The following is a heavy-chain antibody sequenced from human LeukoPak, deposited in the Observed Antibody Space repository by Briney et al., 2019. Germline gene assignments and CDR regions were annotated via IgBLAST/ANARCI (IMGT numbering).Heavy chain of an antibody. CDR1: GGSISSNNW. J-gene: IGHJ4*02. D-gene: IGHD6-6*01. CDR3: ARDVGARLPGY. CDR2: MYHSGNT. V-gene: IGHV4-4*02. Sequence: PSGTLSLTCAVSGGSISSNNWWSWVRQPPGKGLEWIGEMYHSGNTNYNSSLKSRAAISVDKSKNQFSLKLSSVTAADTAVYYCARDVGARLPGYWGQGILVTVSS.